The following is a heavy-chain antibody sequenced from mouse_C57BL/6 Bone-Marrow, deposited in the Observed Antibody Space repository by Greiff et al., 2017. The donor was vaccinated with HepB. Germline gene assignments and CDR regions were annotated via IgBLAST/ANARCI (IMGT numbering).Heavy chain of an antibody. J-gene: IGHJ4*01. V-gene: IGHV1-42*01. CDR3: ARKGNYSGAMDY. Sequence: VQLQQSGPELVKPGASVKISCKASGYSFTGYYMNWVKQSPEKSLEWIGEINPSTGGTTYNQKFKAKATLTVDKSSSTAYMQLKSLTSEDSAVYYCARKGNYSGAMDYWGQGTSVTVSS. CDR1: GYSFTGYY. CDR2: INPSTGGT. D-gene: IGHD1-1*01.